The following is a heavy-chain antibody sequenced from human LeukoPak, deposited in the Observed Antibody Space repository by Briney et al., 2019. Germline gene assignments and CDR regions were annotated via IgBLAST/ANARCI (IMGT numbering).Heavy chain of an antibody. CDR1: GFTFSSYS. V-gene: IGHV3-23*01. Sequence: PGGSLRLSCAASGFTFSSYSMSWVRQAPGKGLEWVSAIGSSGGNTYYADSVKGRFTISRDNSKNTLYLQMNSLTAEDTAVYFCARDWSAVAAPDYFDYWGQGTLDTVSA. D-gene: IGHD6-19*01. J-gene: IGHJ4*02. CDR2: IGSSGGNT. CDR3: ARDWSAVAAPDYFDY.